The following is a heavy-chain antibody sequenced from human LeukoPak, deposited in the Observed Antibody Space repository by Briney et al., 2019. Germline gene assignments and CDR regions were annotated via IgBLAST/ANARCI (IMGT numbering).Heavy chain of an antibody. CDR1: GFTFSSYS. D-gene: IGHD5-24*01. CDR3: AREGDPSGTYYFDY. J-gene: IGHJ4*02. CDR2: ISYDGSNK. Sequence: GGSLRLSCAASGFTFSSYSMNWVRQAPGKGLEWVAVISYDGSNKYYADSVKGRFTISRDNSKNTLYLQMNSLRAEDTAVYYCAREGDPSGTYYFDYWGQGTLVTVSS. V-gene: IGHV3-30*03.